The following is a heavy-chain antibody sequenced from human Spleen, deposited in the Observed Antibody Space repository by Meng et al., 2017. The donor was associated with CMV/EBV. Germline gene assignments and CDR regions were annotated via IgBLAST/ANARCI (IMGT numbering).Heavy chain of an antibody. CDR3: ARGYCSSTSCWGEGWFDP. V-gene: IGHV4-34*01. CDR1: SFSGYD. J-gene: IGHJ5*02. D-gene: IGHD2-2*01. CDR2: INHSGST. Sequence: SFSGYDWSWTRQPPGKGMEWIGEINHSGSTNYNPSLKSRVTISVDTSKNQFSLKLSSVTAADTAVCYCARGYCSSTSCWGEGWFDPWGQGTLVTVSS.